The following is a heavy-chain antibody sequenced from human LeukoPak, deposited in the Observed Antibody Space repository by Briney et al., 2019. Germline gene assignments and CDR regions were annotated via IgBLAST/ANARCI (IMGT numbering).Heavy chain of an antibody. D-gene: IGHD3-16*01. CDR1: GGSLSSYY. CDR2: IYYSGST. Sequence: PSETLSLTCTVSGGSLSSYYWSWIRQPPGKGLEWIGYIYYSGSTNYNPSLKSRVTISVHTSKNQFSLKLSSVTAADTAVYYCARERRGGALDYWGQGTLVTVSS. CDR3: ARERRGGALDY. J-gene: IGHJ4*02. V-gene: IGHV4-59*01.